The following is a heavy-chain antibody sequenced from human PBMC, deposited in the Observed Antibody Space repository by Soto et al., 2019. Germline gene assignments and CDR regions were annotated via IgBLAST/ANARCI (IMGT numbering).Heavy chain of an antibody. J-gene: IGHJ5*02. CDR2: IIPIFGTA. Sequence: QVQLVQSGAEVKKPGSSVKVSCKASGGTFSSYAISWVRQAPGQGLEWMGGIIPIFGTANYAQKFQGRVTITADESTGTAYMELSSLRSEDTDVYYCARVVRAAAGINWFDPWGQGTLVTVSS. D-gene: IGHD6-13*01. CDR3: ARVVRAAAGINWFDP. V-gene: IGHV1-69*01. CDR1: GGTFSSYA.